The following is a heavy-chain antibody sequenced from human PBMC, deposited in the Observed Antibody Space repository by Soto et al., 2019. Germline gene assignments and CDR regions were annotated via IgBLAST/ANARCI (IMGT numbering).Heavy chain of an antibody. V-gene: IGHV1-18*01. CDR3: ARIQRYPYGMAV. Sequence: ASVKVSCKASGYTFTSYGISWVRQDPGQGLEWMGWISAQNGNTKYAQKLQGRVTMTTDTSKSTAXMHLRSLRSDYTAVYYCARIQRYPYGMAVGAQGTTVTASS. CDR1: GYTFTSYG. D-gene: IGHD1-1*01. CDR2: ISAQNGNT. J-gene: IGHJ6*02.